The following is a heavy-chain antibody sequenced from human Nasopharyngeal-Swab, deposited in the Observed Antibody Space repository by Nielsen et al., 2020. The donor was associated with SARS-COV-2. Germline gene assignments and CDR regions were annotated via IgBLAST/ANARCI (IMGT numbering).Heavy chain of an antibody. D-gene: IGHD2-15*01. J-gene: IGHJ2*01. Sequence: GESLKISCAASGFTFSGYAMSWVRQAPGKGLEWVSAIGSTGGSTYYVDSVKGQFTISRDNSKKTLYLQMNSLRAEDTAVYYFAKDRGCSGGSCYVHWYFDLWGRGTLVTVSS. V-gene: IGHV3-23*01. CDR2: IGSTGGST. CDR1: GFTFSGYA. CDR3: AKDRGCSGGSCYVHWYFDL.